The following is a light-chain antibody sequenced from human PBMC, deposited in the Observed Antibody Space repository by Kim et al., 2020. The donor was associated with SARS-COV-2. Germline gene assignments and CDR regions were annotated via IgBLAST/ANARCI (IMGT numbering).Light chain of an antibody. CDR3: QVWDSSSDHYV. V-gene: IGLV3-21*04. J-gene: IGLJ1*01. Sequence: SYELTQPPSVSVAPGKTARITCGGDNIGSKRVHWYQQKPGQAPVVVIYYDTDRPSGIPERFSGSNSGNTATLTISRVEAGDEADYYCQVWDSSSDHYVFGTGTKVTVL. CDR2: YDT. CDR1: NIGSKR.